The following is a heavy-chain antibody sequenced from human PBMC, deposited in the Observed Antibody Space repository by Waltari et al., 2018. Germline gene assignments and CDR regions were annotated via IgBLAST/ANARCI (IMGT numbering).Heavy chain of an antibody. Sequence: EVQLLESGGNLVQSGGSLRLSCAASGFTLSNAWMSWVRQDPGKGLELVGRIKSKTDGGTTDYAAPVKGRFTISRDDSKNTLYLQMNSLKTEDTAVYYCTTVGWPNYGGIDYWGQGTLVTVSS. D-gene: IGHD4-17*01. V-gene: IGHV3-15*01. CDR3: TTVGWPNYGGIDY. CDR1: GFTLSNAW. J-gene: IGHJ4*02. CDR2: IKSKTDGGTT.